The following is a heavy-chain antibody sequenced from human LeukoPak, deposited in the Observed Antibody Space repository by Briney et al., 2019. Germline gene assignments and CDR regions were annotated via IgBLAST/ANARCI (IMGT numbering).Heavy chain of an antibody. CDR3: AKDVDNGDYVVY. D-gene: IGHD4-17*01. CDR2: ISYDGSDK. Sequence: GGSLRLSCAASGFTFSSYAMYWVRQAPGKGLEWVAVISYDGSDKFYADSVKGRFTISRDSSKNTLYLQMNSLRAEDTAVYYCAKDVDNGDYVVYWGQGTLVTVSS. CDR1: GFTFSSYA. J-gene: IGHJ4*02. V-gene: IGHV3-30*04.